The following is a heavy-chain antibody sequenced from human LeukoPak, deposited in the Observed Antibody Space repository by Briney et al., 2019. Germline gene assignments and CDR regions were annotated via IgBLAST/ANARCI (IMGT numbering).Heavy chain of an antibody. V-gene: IGHV3-30*02. CDR3: AKERIWFGDTEYFQH. CDR2: IRYDGSNK. D-gene: IGHD3-10*01. J-gene: IGHJ1*01. CDR1: GFTFSSYG. Sequence: PAGSLRLSCAASGFTFSSYGMHWVRQAPGKGLEWVAFIRYDGSNKYYADSVKGRFTISRDNSKNTLYLQMNSLRAEDTAVYYCAKERIWFGDTEYFQHWGQGTLVTVSS.